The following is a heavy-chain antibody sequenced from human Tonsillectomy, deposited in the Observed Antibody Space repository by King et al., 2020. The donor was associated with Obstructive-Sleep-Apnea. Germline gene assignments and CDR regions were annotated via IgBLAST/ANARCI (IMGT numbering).Heavy chain of an antibody. Sequence: QLVQSGAEVKKPGASVKVSCKASGYTFTGYYIHWGRQSPGQGLEWMGWINPNSGGTNSVQRFQGRVTMTRDTSINTAYLERSVLRSDDTAVYYCARGGAVASTFWPNWFDPWGQGTRVTVSS. D-gene: IGHD6-19*01. V-gene: IGHV1-2*02. CDR2: INPNSGGT. CDR1: GYTFTGYY. CDR3: ARGGAVASTFWPNWFDP. J-gene: IGHJ5*02.